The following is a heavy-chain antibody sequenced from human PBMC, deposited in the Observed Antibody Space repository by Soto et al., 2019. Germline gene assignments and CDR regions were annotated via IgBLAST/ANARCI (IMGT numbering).Heavy chain of an antibody. CDR2: ISESGAYT. D-gene: IGHD1-7*01. J-gene: IGHJ6*01. Sequence: PWWSXRLGCTACQFSLKVSLIDVFRHDPGKGLEWVSAISESGAYTNYADSVRGRLTTSTDNSKNTVYLEMNTLRGEDTDRYFCEKLELTLAYPGIDFWGQPPTVTVYS. CDR3: EKLELTLAYPGIDF. V-gene: IGHV3-23*01. CDR1: QFSLKVSL.